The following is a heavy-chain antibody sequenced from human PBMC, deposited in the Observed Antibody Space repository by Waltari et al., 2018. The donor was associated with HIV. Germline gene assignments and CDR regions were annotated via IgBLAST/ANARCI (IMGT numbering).Heavy chain of an antibody. V-gene: IGHV1-3*01. J-gene: IGHJ4*02. CDR1: GYTFTSYA. CDR2: INAGNVNT. CDR3: HSSGYYYFDY. Sequence: QVQLVQSGAEVKKPGASVKVSCTASGYTFTSYAMHWVRQAPGQRPEGLGWINAGNVNTKYSQKFQGRDTITRDTSASTAYMELSSLRSEDTAVYYCHSSGYYYFDYGGQGTPATFSP. D-gene: IGHD3-22*01.